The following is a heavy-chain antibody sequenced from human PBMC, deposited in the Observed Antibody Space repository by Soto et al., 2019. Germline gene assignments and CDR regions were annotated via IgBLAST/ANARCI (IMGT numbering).Heavy chain of an antibody. Sequence: QVQLVESGGGVVQPGRSLRLSCADSGFTFSSYGMHWVRQAPGKGLEWVAVISYDGSNKYYADSVKGRFTISRDNSKNTLYLQMNSLRAEDTAVYYCAKPLQGGVGAEYYFDYWGQGTLVTVSS. D-gene: IGHD1-26*01. CDR1: GFTFSSYG. CDR2: ISYDGSNK. CDR3: AKPLQGGVGAEYYFDY. J-gene: IGHJ4*02. V-gene: IGHV3-30*18.